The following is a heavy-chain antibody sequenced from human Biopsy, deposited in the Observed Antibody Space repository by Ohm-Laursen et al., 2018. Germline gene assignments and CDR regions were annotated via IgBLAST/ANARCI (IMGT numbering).Heavy chain of an antibody. V-gene: IGHV3-23*01. D-gene: IGHD3-3*01. Sequence: GSPRLSCAASGFTFPSFTMSWVRQAPGKGLQWVSGISGSGGNTYYADSARGRFNISRDNSKSRLYLQMTGLRAEDSALYYCAKDPDFWRGGEGDFWGRGTLVTVSS. CDR1: GFTFPSFT. J-gene: IGHJ4*02. CDR2: ISGSGGNT. CDR3: AKDPDFWRGGEGDF.